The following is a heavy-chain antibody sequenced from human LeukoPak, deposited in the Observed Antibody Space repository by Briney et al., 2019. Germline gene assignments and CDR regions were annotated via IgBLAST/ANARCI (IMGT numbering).Heavy chain of an antibody. D-gene: IGHD4-11*01. CDR1: GYTFTSYG. V-gene: IGHV1-8*02. CDR3: ARLDYSDYYYYGMDV. J-gene: IGHJ6*02. Sequence: ASVKVSCKASGYTFTSYGINWVRQATGQGLEWMGWMNPNGGNTGYAQKFQGRVTMTRNTSISTAYMELSSLRSEDTAVYYCARLDYSDYYYYGMDVWGQGTTVTVSS. CDR2: MNPNGGNT.